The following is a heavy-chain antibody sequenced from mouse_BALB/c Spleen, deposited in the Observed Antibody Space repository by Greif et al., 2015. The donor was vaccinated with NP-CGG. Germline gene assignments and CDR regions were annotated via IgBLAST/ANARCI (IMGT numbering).Heavy chain of an antibody. D-gene: IGHD2-4*01. CDR3: AREWVYYDYDVAY. CDR2: ISSGGST. V-gene: IGHV5-6-5*01. J-gene: IGHJ3*01. Sequence: EVKLVESGGCLVKPGGSLKLSCAASGFTFSSYAMSWVRQTPEKRLEWVASISSGGSTYYPDSVKGRFTISRDNARNILYLQMSSLRSEDTAMYYCAREWVYYDYDVAYWGQGTLVTVSA. CDR1: GFTFSSYA.